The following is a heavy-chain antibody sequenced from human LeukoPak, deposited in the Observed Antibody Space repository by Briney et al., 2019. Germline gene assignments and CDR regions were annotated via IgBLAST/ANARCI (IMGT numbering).Heavy chain of an antibody. D-gene: IGHD6-19*01. J-gene: IGHJ4*02. V-gene: IGHV3-23*01. CDR2: INIRADET. CDR3: ERDPSEYEYNRGWYRDF. CDR1: GFTFSNYG. Sequence: PGRSLRPSCAASGFTFSNYGMAWFRQAPGKGLEWVSTINIRADETHYADSVKGRFTISRDNSKSTLALQMTSLRVDDTAVYYCERDPSEYEYNRGWYRDFWGQGSQVIVSS.